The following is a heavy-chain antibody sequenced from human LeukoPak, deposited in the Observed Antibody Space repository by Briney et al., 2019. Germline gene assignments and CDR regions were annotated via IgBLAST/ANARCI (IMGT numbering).Heavy chain of an antibody. J-gene: IGHJ4*02. CDR1: GFTFSDYY. CDR3: ARVSSLTGTIFDS. D-gene: IGHD1-7*01. CDR2: ISSSSSTI. Sequence: PGGSLRLSCAASGFTFSDYYMSWIRQAPGKGLEWVSYISSSSSTIYYADSVKGRFTISRDNAKNSLYLQMSSLRVEDTAVYYCARVSSLTGTIFDSWGQGTLVTVSS. V-gene: IGHV3-11*04.